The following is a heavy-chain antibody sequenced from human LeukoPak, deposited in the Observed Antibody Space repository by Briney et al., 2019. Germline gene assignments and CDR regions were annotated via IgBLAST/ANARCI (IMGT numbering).Heavy chain of an antibody. CDR3: ARADTAMAPHCFVDY. Sequence: ASVKVSCKASGYTFTSYYMHWVRQAPGQGLEWMGIINPSGGRTIYAQKFQGRVTMTRDKSTSTVYMELSSLRSEDTAVYYCARADTAMAPHCFVDYWGQGTLVTVSS. CDR1: GYTFTSYY. J-gene: IGHJ4*02. CDR2: INPSGGRT. V-gene: IGHV1-46*01. D-gene: IGHD5-18*01.